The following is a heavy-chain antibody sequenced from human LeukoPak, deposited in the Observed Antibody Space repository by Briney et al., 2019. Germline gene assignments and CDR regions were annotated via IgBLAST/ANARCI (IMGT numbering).Heavy chain of an antibody. CDR2: LNQDGSEN. V-gene: IGHV3-7*01. CDR1: EFPLSTYW. Sequence: PGGSLRPSCAASEFPLSTYWMNWVRQAPGKGRGWVASLNQDGSENKYVDSVNVRFTISRGNAKNSVSLQMNSLRVEDSAVYYCARDGRAPGLYFDSWGQGTLVTVSS. D-gene: IGHD3/OR15-3a*01. J-gene: IGHJ4*02. CDR3: ARDGRAPGLYFDS.